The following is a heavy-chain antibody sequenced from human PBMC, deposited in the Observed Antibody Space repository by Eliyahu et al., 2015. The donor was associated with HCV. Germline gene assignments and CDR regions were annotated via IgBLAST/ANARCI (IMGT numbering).Heavy chain of an antibody. CDR3: AKDLEQLVMYFDL. CDR2: ISWNSGSI. CDR1: GFTFDDYA. V-gene: IGHV3-9*01. J-gene: IGHJ2*01. Sequence: EVQLVESGGGLVQPGRSLRLSCAASGFTFDDYAMHWVRQAPGKGLEWVSGISWNSGSIGYADSVKGRFTISRDNAKNSLYLQMNSLRAEDTALYYCAKDLEQLVMYFDLWGRGTLVTVSS. D-gene: IGHD6-13*01.